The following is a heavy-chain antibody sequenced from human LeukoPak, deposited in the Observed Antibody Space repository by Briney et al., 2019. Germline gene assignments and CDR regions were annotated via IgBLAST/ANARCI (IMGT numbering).Heavy chain of an antibody. V-gene: IGHV1-46*01. Sequence: ASVKVSCKASGYTFTNYYIHWVRQAPGQGLEWMGIINPGGDYTVYAQRFQDRVTMTKDMSTSTVYVELSSLTSEDTAVYYCARGIYDYIWETSGWFDPWGQGTLVTVSS. J-gene: IGHJ5*02. CDR2: INPGGDYT. D-gene: IGHD3-16*01. CDR3: ARGIYDYIWETSGWFDP. CDR1: GYTFTNYY.